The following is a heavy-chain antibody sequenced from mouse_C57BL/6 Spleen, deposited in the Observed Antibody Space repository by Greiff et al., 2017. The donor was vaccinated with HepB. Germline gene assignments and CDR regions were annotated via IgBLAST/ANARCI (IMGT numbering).Heavy chain of an antibody. V-gene: IGHV3-6*01. CDR2: ISYDGSN. CDR1: GYSITSGYY. J-gene: IGHJ1*03. D-gene: IGHD1-1*02. CDR3: AREAYGPHWYFDV. Sequence: EVKLMESGPGLVKPSQSLSLTCSVTGYSITSGYYWNWIRQFPGNKLEWMGYISYDGSNNYNPSLKNRISITRDTSKNQFFLKLNSVTTEDTATYYCAREAYGPHWYFDVWGTGTTVTVSS.